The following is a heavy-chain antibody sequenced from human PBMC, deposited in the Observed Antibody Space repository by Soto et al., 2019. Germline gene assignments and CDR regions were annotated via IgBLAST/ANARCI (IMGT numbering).Heavy chain of an antibody. Sequence: QVQLQESGPGLVKPSQTLSLTCTVSGDSVRNGGYYWNLIRQYPGKALEWIGYIYYTGSTSYNPSLESRLTISADTSKNQFSLRLRSVTAADTAMYYCAREVAATPSFEYWGQGALVTISS. CDR3: AREVAATPSFEY. CDR1: GDSVRNGGYY. D-gene: IGHD2-15*01. CDR2: IYYTGST. V-gene: IGHV4-31*03. J-gene: IGHJ4*02.